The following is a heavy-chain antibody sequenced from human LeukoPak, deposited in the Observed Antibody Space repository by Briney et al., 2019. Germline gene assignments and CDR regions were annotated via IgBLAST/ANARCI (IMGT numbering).Heavy chain of an antibody. Sequence: GGSLRLSCAASGFTFISYAIHWVRQAPGKGLEWVAVISFHGTDTFYADSVKGRFTISRDNAKNSLYLQMNSLRAEDTAVYYCARVLSSSWYLGYWGQGTLVTVSS. CDR2: ISFHGTDT. CDR3: ARVLSSSWYLGY. J-gene: IGHJ4*02. D-gene: IGHD6-13*01. CDR1: GFTFISYA. V-gene: IGHV3-30*04.